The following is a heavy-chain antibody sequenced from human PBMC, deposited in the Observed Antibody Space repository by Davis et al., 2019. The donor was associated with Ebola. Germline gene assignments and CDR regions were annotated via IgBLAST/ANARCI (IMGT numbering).Heavy chain of an antibody. J-gene: IGHJ5*02. V-gene: IGHV4-59*01. CDR3: GKDPFTTLNPWFDT. CDR1: GGSISSYY. Sequence: SETLSLTCTVSGGSISSYYWSWIRQPPGKGLEWIGYIYYSGSTNYNPSLKSRVTISVDTSKNQFSLKLSSVTAADTAVYYCGKDPFTTLNPWFDTWGQGTLVRVSS. CDR2: IYYSGST. D-gene: IGHD3-22*01.